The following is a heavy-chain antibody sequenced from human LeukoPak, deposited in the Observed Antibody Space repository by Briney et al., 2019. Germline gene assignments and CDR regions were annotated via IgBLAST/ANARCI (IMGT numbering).Heavy chain of an antibody. CDR1: GGSLSSYY. CDR3: ARRRTYDYGPKGYYYGMDV. J-gene: IGHJ6*02. CDR2: IYYSGST. Sequence: SETLSLTCTASGGSLSSYYWSWIRQPPGKGLEWIGYIYYSGSTNYNPSLKSRVTISVDTSKNRFSLKLRSVTAADTAVYYCARRRTYDYGPKGYYYGMDVWGQGTTVTVSS. D-gene: IGHD4-17*01. V-gene: IGHV4-59*08.